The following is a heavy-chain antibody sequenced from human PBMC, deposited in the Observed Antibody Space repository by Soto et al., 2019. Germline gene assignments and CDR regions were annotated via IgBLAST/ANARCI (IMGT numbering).Heavy chain of an antibody. V-gene: IGHV4-34*01. Sequence: PSETLSLTCAVYGGSFSGYYWSWIRQPPGKGLEWIGYIYYSGSTYYNPSLKSRVTISVDTSKNQFSLKLSSVTAADTAVYYCARREYQLPYNWFDPWGQGTLVTVSS. J-gene: IGHJ5*02. CDR3: ARREYQLPYNWFDP. CDR1: GGSFSGYY. CDR2: IYYSGST. D-gene: IGHD2-2*01.